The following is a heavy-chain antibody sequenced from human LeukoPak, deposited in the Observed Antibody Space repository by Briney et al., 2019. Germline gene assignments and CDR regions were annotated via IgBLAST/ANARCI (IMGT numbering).Heavy chain of an antibody. V-gene: IGHV4-59*01. CDR2: IYYSGRT. J-gene: IGHJ6*02. CDR3: ARVDYYDFWSGYYYGMDV. Sequence: SETLSLTCSVPGGSMNSYYWSGIRQPPGKGLEWCGYIYYSGRTNYNPSLKSRVTISVATSKNQFSLKLSSVTAADTAVYYCARVDYYDFWSGYYYGMDVWGQGTTVTVSS. D-gene: IGHD3-3*01. CDR1: GGSMNSYY.